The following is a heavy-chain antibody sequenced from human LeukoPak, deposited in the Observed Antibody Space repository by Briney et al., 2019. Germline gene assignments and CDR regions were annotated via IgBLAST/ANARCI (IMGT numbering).Heavy chain of an antibody. Sequence: SETLSLTCTVSGGSLSNHYWSWIRQPAGKGMEWIGRIYTSGSTNYNPSLKSRVTMSVDTSKNQFSLKLSSVTAADTAVYYCARDPRSSGQQLGNYWGQGTLVTVSS. CDR1: GGSLSNHY. CDR2: IYTSGST. V-gene: IGHV4-4*07. CDR3: ARDPRSSGQQLGNY. D-gene: IGHD6-13*01. J-gene: IGHJ4*02.